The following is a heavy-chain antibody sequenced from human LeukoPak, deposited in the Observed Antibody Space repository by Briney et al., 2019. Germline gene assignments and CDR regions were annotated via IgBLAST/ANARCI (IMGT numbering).Heavy chain of an antibody. D-gene: IGHD1-1*01. CDR3: AKDLDRNWNGRDAFDI. J-gene: IGHJ3*02. Sequence: SGGSLRLSCAASGFTFSSYGMHWVRQAPGKGLEWVAVISYDGSNKYYADSVKGRFTISRDNSKNTLYLQMNSLRAEDTAVYYCAKDLDRNWNGRDAFDIWGQGTMVTVSS. V-gene: IGHV3-30*18. CDR2: ISYDGSNK. CDR1: GFTFSSYG.